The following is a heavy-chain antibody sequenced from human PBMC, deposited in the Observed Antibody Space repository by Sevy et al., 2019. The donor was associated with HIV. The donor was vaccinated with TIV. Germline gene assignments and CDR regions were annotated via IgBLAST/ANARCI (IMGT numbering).Heavy chain of an antibody. V-gene: IGHV1-18*04. CDR2: ISAYNGNT. CDR3: ARTDMYYYYYYMDV. CDR1: GYTFTSYG. J-gene: IGHJ6*03. Sequence: ASVKVSCKASGYTFTSYGISWVRQAPGQGLEWMGWISAYNGNTNYAQKLQGRVTMTTDTSTSTAYMELRSLRSDDTAVYYCARTDMYYYYYYMDVWAKGTTVTVSS.